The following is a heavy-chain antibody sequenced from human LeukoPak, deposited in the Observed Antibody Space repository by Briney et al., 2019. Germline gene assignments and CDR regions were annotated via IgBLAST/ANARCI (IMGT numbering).Heavy chain of an antibody. CDR1: GYTFTSYD. V-gene: IGHV1-8*01. CDR3: ARGRRLAAAGRGSYYYYMDV. CDR2: MNPNSGNT. Sequence: ASVKVSCKASGYTFTSYDTNWVRQATGQGLEWMGWMNPNSGNTGYAQKFQGRVTMTRNTSISTAYMELSSLRSEDTAVYYCARGRRLAAAGRGSYYYYMDVWGKGTTVTVSS. D-gene: IGHD6-13*01. J-gene: IGHJ6*03.